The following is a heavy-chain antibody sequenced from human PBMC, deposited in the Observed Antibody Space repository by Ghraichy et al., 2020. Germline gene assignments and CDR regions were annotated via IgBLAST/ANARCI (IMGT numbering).Heavy chain of an antibody. V-gene: IGHV3-30*02. J-gene: IGHJ4*02. D-gene: IGHD3-10*01. CDR1: EFTFSNFG. Sequence: GGSLRLSCAASEFTFSNFGMHWVRQAPGKGLEWVAFIRNDGSKKYYVDSVKGRFTISRDNSKKTLYLQMNSLRADDTAVYYCEGYYYDSGSCHEYWGQGTLVIVSS. CDR3: EGYYYDSGSCHEY. CDR2: IRNDGSKK.